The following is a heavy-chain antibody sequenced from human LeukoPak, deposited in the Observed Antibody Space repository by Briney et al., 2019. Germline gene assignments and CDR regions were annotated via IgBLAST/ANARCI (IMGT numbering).Heavy chain of an antibody. V-gene: IGHV1-69*04. CDR2: IIPILGIA. CDR3: AREENSSGWYGPTDY. D-gene: IGHD6-19*01. J-gene: IGHJ4*02. Sequence: ASVKVSCKASGGTFSSYAISWVRQAPGQGLEWMGRIIPILGIANYAQKSQGRVTITADKSTSTAYMELSSLRSEDTAVYYCAREENSSGWYGPTDYWGQGTLVTVSS. CDR1: GGTFSSYA.